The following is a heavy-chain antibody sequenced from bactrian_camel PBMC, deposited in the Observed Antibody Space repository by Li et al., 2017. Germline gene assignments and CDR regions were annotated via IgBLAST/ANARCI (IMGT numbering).Heavy chain of an antibody. V-gene: IGHV3S54*01. D-gene: IGHD1*01. CDR1: GNTRSRNV. J-gene: IGHJ4*01. Sequence: HVQLVESGGGSVQTGGSLRLSCVLSGNTRSRNVLGWFRQVPGNEREAVAAIYTDVGSTYYADSAKGRFTISHDNAANTVYLQMNSLQPDDTAMYYCAAARHVYRDSSYALNYQRYNDWGHGTQVTVS. CDR2: IYTDVGST. CDR3: AAARHVYRDSSYALNYQRYND.